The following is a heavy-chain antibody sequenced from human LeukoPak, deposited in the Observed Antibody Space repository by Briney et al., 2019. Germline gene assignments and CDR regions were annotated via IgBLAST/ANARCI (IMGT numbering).Heavy chain of an antibody. Sequence: GRSLRLSCAASGFNFDGYGMHWVRQTPGKGLEWVAAVWFDGTKRDYAESVKGRFTISRDNSKNTVYLEMNRLRVGDTAIYYCAKDSAFNYDSSGYADYWGQGTLVIVFS. CDR3: AKDSAFNYDSSGYADY. CDR2: VWFDGTKR. CDR1: GFNFDGYG. D-gene: IGHD3-22*01. J-gene: IGHJ4*02. V-gene: IGHV3-33*06.